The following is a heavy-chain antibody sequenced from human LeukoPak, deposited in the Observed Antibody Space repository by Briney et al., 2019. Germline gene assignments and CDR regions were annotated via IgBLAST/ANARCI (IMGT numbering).Heavy chain of an antibody. CDR1: GFTVSSNY. D-gene: IGHD2-2*01. J-gene: IGHJ4*03. CDR3: ARDRRSSYCSSTRCYGAFDY. V-gene: IGHV3-66*01. Sequence: PGGSLRLSCAASGFTVSSNYMSWVRQAPGKGLEWVSVIYSGGSTYYADSVKGRFTISRDNSKNTLYLQMNSLRAEDTAVYYCARDRRSSYCSSTRCYGAFDYWGQGTEVTVS. CDR2: IYSGGST.